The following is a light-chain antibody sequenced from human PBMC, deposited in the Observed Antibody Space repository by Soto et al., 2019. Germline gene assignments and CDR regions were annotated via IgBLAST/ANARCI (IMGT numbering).Light chain of an antibody. V-gene: IGKV1-39*01. J-gene: IGKJ4*01. CDR2: AAS. CDR1: QSISRY. CDR3: QQTYSIPLT. Sequence: DTQMTQSPSSLSASLGDRVTIACRASQSISRYLNWYQHKPGKAPNLLIYAASSLKPGVPSRFSGSGSGTDFTLTISSLQPEDFATYYCQQTYSIPLTFGGGTKVEI.